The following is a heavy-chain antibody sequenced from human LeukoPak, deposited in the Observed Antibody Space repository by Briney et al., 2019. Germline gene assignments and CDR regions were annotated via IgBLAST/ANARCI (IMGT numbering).Heavy chain of an antibody. CDR2: INPNSGGT. J-gene: IGHJ4*02. V-gene: IGHV1-2*06. CDR1: GYTFTGYY. CDR3: ARDINYGDYAFDY. Sequence: ASVKVSCKASGYTFTGYYMHWVRQAPGQGLEWMGRINPNSGGTNYAQKFQGRVTMTRDTSISTAYMELGRLRSDDTAVYYCARDINYGDYAFDYWGQGTLVTVSS. D-gene: IGHD4-17*01.